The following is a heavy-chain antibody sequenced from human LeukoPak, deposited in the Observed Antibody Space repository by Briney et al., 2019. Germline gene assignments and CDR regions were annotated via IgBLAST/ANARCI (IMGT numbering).Heavy chain of an antibody. CDR2: ISSSSSYI. Sequence: PGGSLRLSCAASGFTFSSYSMNWVRQAPGKGLEWVPSISSSSSYIYYADSVKGRFTISRDNAKNSLYLQMNSLRAEDTAVYYCARGPPVSYCSGGSCYYTDDAFDIWGQGTMVTVSS. V-gene: IGHV3-21*01. CDR1: GFTFSSYS. D-gene: IGHD2-15*01. J-gene: IGHJ3*02. CDR3: ARGPPVSYCSGGSCYYTDDAFDI.